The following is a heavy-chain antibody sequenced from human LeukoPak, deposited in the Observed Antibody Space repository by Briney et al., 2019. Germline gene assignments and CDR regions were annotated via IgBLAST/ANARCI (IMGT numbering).Heavy chain of an antibody. V-gene: IGHV4-59*01. Sequence: PSETLSLTCTVSGGSINNYYWSWIRQPPGKGLEWIGYIYYSGSTNYNPSLKRRVTISVDTSKNQFSLKLSSVTAADTAMYYCARSHDYGDYVSWFDRWGQGTLVTVYS. J-gene: IGHJ5*02. D-gene: IGHD4-17*01. CDR2: IYYSGST. CDR1: GGSINNYY. CDR3: ARSHDYGDYVSWFDR.